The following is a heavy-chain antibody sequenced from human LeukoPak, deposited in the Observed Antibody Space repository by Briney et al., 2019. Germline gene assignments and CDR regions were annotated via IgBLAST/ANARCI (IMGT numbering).Heavy chain of an antibody. CDR2: INPSGGST. CDR1: GYTFTSYY. CDR3: ASIDPDWYYFDY. D-gene: IGHD2-21*01. Sequence: GASVKVSCKASGYTFTSYYMHWVRQAPGQGLEWMGIINPSGGSTSYAQKFQGRVTMTRDMSTSTVYMELISLRSEDTAVYYCASIDPDWYYFDYWGQGTLVTVSS. J-gene: IGHJ4*02. V-gene: IGHV1-46*01.